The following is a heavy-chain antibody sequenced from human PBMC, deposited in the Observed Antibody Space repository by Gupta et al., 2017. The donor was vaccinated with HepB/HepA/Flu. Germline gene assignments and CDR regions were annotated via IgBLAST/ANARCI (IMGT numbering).Heavy chain of an antibody. CDR2: ISSSSSYI. CDR1: GFTFSSYS. D-gene: IGHD3-3*01. CDR3: ARYYDFWSGYFPLDY. Sequence: EVQLVESGGGLVKPGGSLRLSCAASGFTFSSYSMNWVRQAPGKGLEWVSSISSSSSYIYYADSVKGRFTISRDNAKNSLYLQMNSLRAEYTAVYYCARYYDFWSGYFPLDYWGQGTLVTVSS. V-gene: IGHV3-21*01. J-gene: IGHJ4*02.